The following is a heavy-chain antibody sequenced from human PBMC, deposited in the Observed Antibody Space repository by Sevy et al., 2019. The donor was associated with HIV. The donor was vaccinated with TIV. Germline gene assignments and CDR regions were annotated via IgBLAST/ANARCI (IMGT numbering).Heavy chain of an antibody. CDR3: VRGSPSGSEVLLGSSNADNYYFDL. J-gene: IGHJ2*01. D-gene: IGHD1-1*01. Sequence: GGSLRLSCAASGFSFVDYDMHWVRQLSGKGLEWVSSIVTAGDTYYLGSVEGRFTISRENATNSVYLQMRSMRAGDTDTSSGVRGSPSGSEVLLGSSNADNYYFDLWGRGTMVTVSS. CDR1: GFSFVDYD. CDR2: IVTAGDT. V-gene: IGHV3-13*01.